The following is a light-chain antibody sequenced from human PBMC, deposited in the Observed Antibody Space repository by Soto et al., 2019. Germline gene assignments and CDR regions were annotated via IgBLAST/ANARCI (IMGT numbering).Light chain of an antibody. Sequence: DIQMTQSPSTLSASVGDRVTITCRASQSISDSLAWYQQKPGTAPKLLIYEASTLKSGVPSRFSGSRSGTEYTLTSSSLQPDDFAIYYCQQYNCYWTFGQGTKVEIK. J-gene: IGKJ1*01. CDR3: QQYNCYWT. V-gene: IGKV1-5*03. CDR1: QSISDS. CDR2: EAS.